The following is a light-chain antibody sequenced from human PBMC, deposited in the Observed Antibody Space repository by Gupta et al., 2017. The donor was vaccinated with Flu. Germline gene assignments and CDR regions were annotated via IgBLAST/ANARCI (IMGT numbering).Light chain of an antibody. CDR1: SGSIASNY. V-gene: IGLV6-57*01. CDR2: EDN. CDR3: QSYEV. J-gene: IGLJ3*02. Sequence: SPGKTVTISCTRSSGSIASNYVHWDQQRPGTSPTNVIYEDNQISSGVPHRFSGSIDTSSTSASLTISGLKTEDEADYYCQSYEVFGGGTKLTVL.